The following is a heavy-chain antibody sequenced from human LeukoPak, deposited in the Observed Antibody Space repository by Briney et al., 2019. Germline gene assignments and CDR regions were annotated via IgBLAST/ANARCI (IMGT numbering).Heavy chain of an antibody. CDR2: IYYSGSA. J-gene: IGHJ4*02. CDR3: ARQGRYLSPATN. Sequence: SETLSLTCTVSGGSISSYCWSWIRQPPGKGLEWIGYIYYSGSANYNPSLKSRVTISVDTSKNQFSLKLSSVTAADTAVYYCARQGRYLSPATNWGQGTLVTVPS. CDR1: GGSISSYC. D-gene: IGHD1-14*01. V-gene: IGHV4-59*08.